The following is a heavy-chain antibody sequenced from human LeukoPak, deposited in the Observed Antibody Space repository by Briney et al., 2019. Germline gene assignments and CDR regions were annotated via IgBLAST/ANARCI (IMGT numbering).Heavy chain of an antibody. CDR3: ARDQGDYYHNYYYYGMDV. D-gene: IGHD4-17*01. V-gene: IGHV4-59*01. CDR2: IYYGGST. J-gene: IGHJ6*02. CDR1: GGSISSNY. Sequence: SETLSLTCTVSGGSISSNYWSWIRQPPGKGLEWIGYIYYGGSTNYNPSLKSRVTISVDTSKNQFSLKLSSVTAADTAVYYCARDQGDYYHNYYYYGMDVWGQGTTVTVSS.